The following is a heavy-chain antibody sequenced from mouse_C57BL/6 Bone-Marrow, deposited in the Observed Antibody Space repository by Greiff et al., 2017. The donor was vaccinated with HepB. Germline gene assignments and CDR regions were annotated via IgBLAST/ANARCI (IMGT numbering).Heavy chain of an antibody. D-gene: IGHD1-1*01. CDR1: GFTFSDYG. CDR2: ISNLAYSI. J-gene: IGHJ1*03. CDR3: ARRYYGSRRDWYFDV. V-gene: IGHV5-15*04. Sequence: DVKLVESGGGLVQPGGSLKLSCAASGFTFSDYGMAWVRQAPRKGPEWVAFISNLAYSIYYADTVTGRFTISRENAKNTLYLEMSSLRSEDTAMYYCARRYYGSRRDWYFDVWGTGTTVTVSS.